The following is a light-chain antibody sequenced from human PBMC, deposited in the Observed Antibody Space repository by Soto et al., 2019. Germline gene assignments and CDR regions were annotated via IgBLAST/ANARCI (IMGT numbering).Light chain of an antibody. CDR2: GAS. V-gene: IGKV1-27*01. Sequence: DIQMTQSPSSLSASVGDRVTITCRASQGIRNYLAWYQQKPGKVPKLLIYGASTLQSGVPSRFSGSGSGTDFTLTISSLQPEDVATYYCQKYNYSPFTFGPGTKVNIK. CDR3: QKYNYSPFT. J-gene: IGKJ3*01. CDR1: QGIRNY.